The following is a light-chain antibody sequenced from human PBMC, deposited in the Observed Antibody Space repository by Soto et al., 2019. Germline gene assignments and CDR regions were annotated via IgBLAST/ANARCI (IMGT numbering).Light chain of an antibody. CDR3: EQYGSTPLP. V-gene: IGKV3-20*01. CDR1: QSVANNY. J-gene: IGKJ4*01. Sequence: ELVLTQSPGTLSLSPGERATLSCRASQSVANNYLAWYQQKPGQAPRFLMYDASSRATGIPDRFSGSGSGTDFTLTISRLEPEDFAVYYCEQYGSTPLPFGGGTKVALK. CDR2: DAS.